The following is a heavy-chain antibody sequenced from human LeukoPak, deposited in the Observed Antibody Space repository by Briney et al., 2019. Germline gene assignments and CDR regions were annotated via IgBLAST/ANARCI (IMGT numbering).Heavy chain of an antibody. V-gene: IGHV3-30*18. Sequence: GGSLRLSCAASGSTFSSYGMHWVRQAPGKGLEWVAVISYDGSNKYYADSVKGRFTISRDNSKNTLYLQMNSLRAEDTAVYYCAKEVVPAAMPVTYGMDVWGQGTTVTVSS. CDR2: ISYDGSNK. CDR1: GSTFSSYG. J-gene: IGHJ6*02. CDR3: AKEVVPAAMPVTYGMDV. D-gene: IGHD2-2*01.